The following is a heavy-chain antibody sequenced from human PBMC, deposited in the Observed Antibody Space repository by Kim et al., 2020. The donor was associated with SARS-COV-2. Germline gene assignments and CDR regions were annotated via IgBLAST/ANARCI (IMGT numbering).Heavy chain of an antibody. V-gene: IGHV3-53*01. CDR2: FYTDDQT. Sequence: GGSLRLSCAASGFIVSSNYMSWVRQAPGKGLEWVSLFYTDDQTYYTNSVRGRFTISSDNSKNTLYLQMNNLRADDTAVYYCARVARSLPLVRGLVIPVPSYFDFWGQGTLVAVSS. CDR1: GFIVSSNY. CDR3: ARVARSLPLVRGLVIPVPSYFDF. D-gene: IGHD3-10*01. J-gene: IGHJ4*02.